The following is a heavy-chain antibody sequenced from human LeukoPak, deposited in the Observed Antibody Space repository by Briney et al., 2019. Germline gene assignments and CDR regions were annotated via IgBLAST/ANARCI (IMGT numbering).Heavy chain of an antibody. D-gene: IGHD1-26*01. Sequence: GASVKVSCKASGYTFTSYGISWVRQAPGQGLEWMGWISAYNGNTNYAQKLQGRVTMTTDTSTSTAYMELRSLRSDDTAVYYCARELEWWELAQGGGDAFDIWGQGTMVTVSS. CDR1: GYTFTSYG. CDR3: ARELEWWELAQGGGDAFDI. J-gene: IGHJ3*02. CDR2: ISAYNGNT. V-gene: IGHV1-18*01.